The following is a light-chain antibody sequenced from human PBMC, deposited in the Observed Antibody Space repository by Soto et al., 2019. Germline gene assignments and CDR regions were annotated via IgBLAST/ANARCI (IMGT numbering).Light chain of an antibody. V-gene: IGKV3-20*01. CDR1: QSVRSNY. Sequence: EIVLTQSPGTLSLSSGERATLSCRASQSVRSNYLAWYQQKPGQAPRLLIYGASSRATGIPDRFGGSGSETDVPPTSSRLEPEDFAVYYCQQNASSPLTFGGGTKVEIK. CDR3: QQNASSPLT. J-gene: IGKJ4*01. CDR2: GAS.